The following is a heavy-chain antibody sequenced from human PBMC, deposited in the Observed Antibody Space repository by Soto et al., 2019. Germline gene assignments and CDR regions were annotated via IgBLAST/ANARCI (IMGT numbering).Heavy chain of an antibody. Sequence: GESLNSSCKGSGYSFTSYWISWVRQMPGKGLEWMGRIDPSDSYTNYSPSFQGHVTISADKSISTAYLQWSSLRAEDTAVYYCARDPPDPYSSGWYGNYYYYYGMDVWGQGTTVTVSS. CDR3: ARDPPDPYSSGWYGNYYYYYGMDV. CDR2: IDPSDSYT. CDR1: GYSFTSYW. D-gene: IGHD6-19*01. J-gene: IGHJ6*02. V-gene: IGHV5-10-1*01.